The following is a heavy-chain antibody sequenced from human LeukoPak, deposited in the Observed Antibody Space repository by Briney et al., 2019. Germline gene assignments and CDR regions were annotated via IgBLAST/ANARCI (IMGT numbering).Heavy chain of an antibody. D-gene: IGHD6-13*01. CDR2: ISSSSSYI. Sequence: GGSLRLSCAASGFTFSSYSMNWVRQAPGKGLEWVSSISSSSSYIYYADSVKGRFTISRDDSQNTVYLQMNSVRAEDTAIYFCAKGRCGDSSCWYFDAWAKGTRVTVSS. V-gene: IGHV3-21*04. CDR3: AKGRCGDSSCWYFDA. J-gene: IGHJ4*02. CDR1: GFTFSSYS.